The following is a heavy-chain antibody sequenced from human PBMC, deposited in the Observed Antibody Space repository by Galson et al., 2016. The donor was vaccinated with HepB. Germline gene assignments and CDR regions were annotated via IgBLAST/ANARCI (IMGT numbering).Heavy chain of an antibody. V-gene: IGHV1-69*13. CDR2: ILPIFKTT. J-gene: IGHJ6*02. Sequence: SVKVSCKASGGTFDTYPITWVRQAPGQGLEWMGGILPIFKTTNYAQKFQGRVTITADESRSTAYMESSRLRSEDTAVYYCARRRALRFLEGGGLDVWGQGTTVTVS. CDR3: ARRRALRFLEGGGLDV. CDR1: GGTFDTYP. D-gene: IGHD3-3*01.